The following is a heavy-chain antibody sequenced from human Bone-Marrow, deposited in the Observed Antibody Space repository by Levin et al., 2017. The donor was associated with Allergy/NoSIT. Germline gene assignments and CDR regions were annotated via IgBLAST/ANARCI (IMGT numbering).Heavy chain of an antibody. V-gene: IGHV5-51*01. CDR1: GYNFYTFW. CDR3: ARLRPDDYDYWSGYYGTSLFDY. J-gene: IGHJ4*02. Sequence: GALRLSCKVSGYNFYTFWIGWVRQKPGKGLEWMGIIYPSDSDSRYNPSFQGHVTFSVDTATSTAYLQWNSLTTSDSGMYFCARLRPDDYDYWSGYYGTSLFDYWGQGTQVSVSS. CDR2: IYPSDSDS. D-gene: IGHD3-3*01.